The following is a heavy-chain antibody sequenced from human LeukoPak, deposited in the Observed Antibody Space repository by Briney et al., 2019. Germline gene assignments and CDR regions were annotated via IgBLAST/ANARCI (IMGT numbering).Heavy chain of an antibody. CDR3: ARGRGGYCSGGSCYSGYYYYYGMDV. V-gene: IGHV4-34*01. J-gene: IGHJ6*04. D-gene: IGHD2-15*01. CDR2: INHSGST. CDR1: GGSFSGYY. Sequence: PETLSLTCAVYGGSFSGYYWSWIRQPPGKGLEWIGEINHSGSTNYNPSLKSRVTISVDTSKNQFSLKLSSVTAADTAVYYCARGRGGYCSGGSCYSGYYYYYGMDVWGKGTTVTVSS.